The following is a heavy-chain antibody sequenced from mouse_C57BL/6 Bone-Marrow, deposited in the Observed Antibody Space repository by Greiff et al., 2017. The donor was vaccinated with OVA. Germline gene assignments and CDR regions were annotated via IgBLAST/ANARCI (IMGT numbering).Heavy chain of an antibody. J-gene: IGHJ2*01. CDR3: ARRGKWYYFDY. Sequence: QVQLQQSGAGLARPGASVNLSCKASGYTFTSYGISGVKQRPGQGLEWIGEIIPRSGNTYYNEKFKGKATLTTDKSSSTAYMELRSLTSEDSAVYFCARRGKWYYFDYWGQGTTLTVSS. D-gene: IGHD1-1*02. V-gene: IGHV1-81*01. CDR2: IIPRSGNT. CDR1: GYTFTSYG.